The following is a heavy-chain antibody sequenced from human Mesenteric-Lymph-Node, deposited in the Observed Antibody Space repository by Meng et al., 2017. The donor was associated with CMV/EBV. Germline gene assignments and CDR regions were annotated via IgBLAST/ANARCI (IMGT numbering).Heavy chain of an antibody. D-gene: IGHD6-13*01. CDR3: ARWEQLVPVKTLYYYYGMDV. CDR1: GFTFSSYT. J-gene: IGHJ6*02. Sequence: GESLKISCVASGFTFSSYTMNWVRQAPGKGLEWVSSISSSSSYIYYADSVKGRFTISRDNAKNSLYLQMNSLRAEDTAVYYCARWEQLVPVKTLYYYYGMDVWGQGTTVTVSS. CDR2: ISSSSSYI. V-gene: IGHV3-21*01.